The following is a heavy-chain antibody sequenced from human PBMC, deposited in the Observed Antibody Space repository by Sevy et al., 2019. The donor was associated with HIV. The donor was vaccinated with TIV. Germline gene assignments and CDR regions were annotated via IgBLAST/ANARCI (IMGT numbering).Heavy chain of an antibody. CDR3: ANAYSGSYSHSYLYALDV. CDR1: GFSFSYYG. J-gene: IGHJ6*02. CDR2: ISHDGINE. V-gene: IGHV3-30*18. Sequence: GGSLRLSCIGSGFSFSYYGIHWVRQAPGKGLDWVALISHDGINEYYADSMKGRFTISRDNSKNTVYLEMNSLRNEDTAIYFCANAYSGSYSHSYLYALDVWGQVTTVTGSS. D-gene: IGHD1-26*01.